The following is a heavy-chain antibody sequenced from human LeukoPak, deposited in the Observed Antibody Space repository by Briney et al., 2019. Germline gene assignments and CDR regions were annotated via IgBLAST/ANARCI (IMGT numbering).Heavy chain of an antibody. J-gene: IGHJ4*02. V-gene: IGHV3-53*01. Sequence: GESLRLSCAASGFTVITNDMTWVPQAPGKGLEWVSVLYSDGNTKYADSVQGRFTFSRDNSQNTLYLEMNSLSPDDTAVYYCARGVEPLAANTLAYWGQGTLVTVSS. CDR2: LYSDGNT. CDR1: GFTVITND. CDR3: ARGVEPLAANTLAY. D-gene: IGHD1-14*01.